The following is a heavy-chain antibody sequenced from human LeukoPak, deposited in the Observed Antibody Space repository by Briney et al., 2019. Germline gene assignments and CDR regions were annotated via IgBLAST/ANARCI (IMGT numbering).Heavy chain of an antibody. J-gene: IGHJ4*02. CDR1: GFTFSDYY. Sequence: GGSLRLSCTASGFTFSDYYMSWIRQAPGKGLEWVSYISSSSSYTKYADSVKGRFTISRDNARNSLYLQMNSLRAEDTAVYYCARGVGDYVLLDYWGQGTLVTVSS. CDR3: ARGVGDYVLLDY. CDR2: ISSSSSYT. D-gene: IGHD2-21*02. V-gene: IGHV3-11*06.